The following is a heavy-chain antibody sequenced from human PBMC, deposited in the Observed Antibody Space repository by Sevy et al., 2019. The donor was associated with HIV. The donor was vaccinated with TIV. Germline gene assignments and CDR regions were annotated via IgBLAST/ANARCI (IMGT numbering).Heavy chain of an antibody. CDR1: GGSVSSSNYY. CDR3: AVITIFGVLTDNWFDP. D-gene: IGHD3-3*01. J-gene: IGHJ5*02. Sequence: SDTLSLTCTVSGGSVSSSNYYWGWIRQPPGKGLEWIGSIYYSGSTYYNPSLKSRVTISVDTSTNQFSLKLSSVTAADTAVYYCAVITIFGVLTDNWFDPWGQGTLVTVSS. CDR2: IYYSGST. V-gene: IGHV4-39*01.